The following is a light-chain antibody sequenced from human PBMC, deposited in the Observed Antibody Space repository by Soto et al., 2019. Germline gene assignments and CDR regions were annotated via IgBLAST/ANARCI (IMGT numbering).Light chain of an antibody. J-gene: IGKJ4*01. V-gene: IGKV1-9*01. CDR1: QGISSY. CDR2: AAS. Sequence: IQLTQSPSSLSASVGGRVTITCRASQGISSYLAWYQQKPGKAPKLLIYAASTLQSGVPSRFSGSGSGTDFTLTISSLQPEDFAIYYCQQLNSYPLTFGGGTKVDIK. CDR3: QQLNSYPLT.